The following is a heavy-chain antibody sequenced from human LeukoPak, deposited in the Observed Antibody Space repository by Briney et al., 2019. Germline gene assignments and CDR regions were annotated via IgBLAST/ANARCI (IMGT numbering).Heavy chain of an antibody. D-gene: IGHD3-22*01. CDR1: GYTFTSYY. Sequence: ASVNVSCRASGYTFTSYYIHWVRQAPGQGLEWMGIMNPSGGSTSYAQKFRDRVIMTGDTSTTTVYMEMSNLSSEDTAMYYCAKSRTTSSASSDYWGQGTLVTVSS. V-gene: IGHV1-46*01. J-gene: IGHJ4*02. CDR2: MNPSGGST. CDR3: AKSRTTSSASSDY.